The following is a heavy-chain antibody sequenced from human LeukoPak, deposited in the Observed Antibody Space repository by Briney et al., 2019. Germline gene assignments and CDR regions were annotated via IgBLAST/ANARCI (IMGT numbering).Heavy chain of an antibody. J-gene: IGHJ4*02. CDR3: AKGDHEGGLLALPNSY. V-gene: IGHV3-23*01. Sequence: PGGSLRLSCAASGFTFSSYAMSWLRQAPGKGLEWVAAISGSGGSTYYADSVKGRFTISRDNSQKTLYLPMNSLRAEDKAVYYFAKGDHEGGLLALPNSYWGQGTLVTVSS. D-gene: IGHD3-10*01. CDR2: ISGSGGST. CDR1: GFTFSSYA.